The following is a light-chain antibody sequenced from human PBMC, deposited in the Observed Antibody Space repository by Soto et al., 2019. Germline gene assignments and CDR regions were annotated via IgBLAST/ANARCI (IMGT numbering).Light chain of an antibody. CDR1: QSVSSSY. CDR3: QQYCSSPWT. Sequence: EIVLTQSPGTLSLSPGERATLSCRASQSVSSSYLAWYQQKPGQAPRLLIYGASSRATGIPDRFSGSGSGTDFTLTISRLEPEEFAVYYCQQYCSSPWTCGQGTKVEIK. V-gene: IGKV3-20*01. J-gene: IGKJ1*01. CDR2: GAS.